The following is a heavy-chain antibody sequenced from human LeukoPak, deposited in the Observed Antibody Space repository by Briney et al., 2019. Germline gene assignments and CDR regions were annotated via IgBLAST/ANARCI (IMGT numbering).Heavy chain of an antibody. CDR1: GASMSSNY. CDR2: IYHSGNT. J-gene: IGHJ4*02. V-gene: IGHV4-4*09. D-gene: IGHD6-19*01. CDR3: ASTRRAAVAGRFDS. Sequence: PSETLSLTCNVSGASMSSNYWSWIRQPPGKGLEWISYIYHSGNTNYSPSLESRVTMSVDESKNQFSLRVHFVSAADTAVYYCASTRRAAVAGRFDSWGQGTLVTVSS.